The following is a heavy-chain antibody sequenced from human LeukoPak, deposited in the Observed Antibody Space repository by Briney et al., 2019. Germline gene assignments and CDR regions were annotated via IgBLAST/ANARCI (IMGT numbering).Heavy chain of an antibody. Sequence: GPSLRVSCKASGYTFTGYYMHWVRQAPGQGLEWMGWITPNSGGTNYAQKFQGRVTMTRDTSSSTAYMELSRLISDDTAVYYCARVYSSGWPIDYWGQGTLVTVSS. CDR1: GYTFTGYY. V-gene: IGHV1-2*02. CDR3: ARVYSSGWPIDY. CDR2: ITPNSGGT. D-gene: IGHD6-19*01. J-gene: IGHJ4*02.